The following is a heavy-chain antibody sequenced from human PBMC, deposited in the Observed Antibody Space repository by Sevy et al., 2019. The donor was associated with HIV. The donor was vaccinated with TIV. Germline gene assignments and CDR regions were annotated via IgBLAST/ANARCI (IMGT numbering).Heavy chain of an antibody. J-gene: IGHJ6*02. CDR3: TTVVKNDYRRGHANYYGLDV. Sequence: GGSLRLSCAASGFTFSYAWMNWVRQAPGKGLEWVGRIKSRTDGGTIDYSAPVKGRFTISRDDSKNKLYVQMNSLKTEDTGVYYCTTVVKNDYRRGHANYYGLDVWGQGTTVTVSS. CDR2: IKSRTDGGTI. CDR1: GFTFSYAW. D-gene: IGHD3-3*01. V-gene: IGHV3-15*01.